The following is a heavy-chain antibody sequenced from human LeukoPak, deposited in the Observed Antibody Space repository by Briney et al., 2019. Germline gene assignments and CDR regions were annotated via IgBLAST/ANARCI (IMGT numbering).Heavy chain of an antibody. CDR2: IYHSGST. J-gene: IGHJ4*02. CDR3: ARVRGYCSSTICYRYYFDY. D-gene: IGHD2-2*01. V-gene: IGHV4-38-2*02. Sequence: SETLSLTCTVSGYSISSGYYWGWSRQPPGKGLGWIGTIYHSGSTYYNPSLKSRVTISVDTSKNQFSLKLTSVTAADTAVYYCARVRGYCSSTICYRYYFDYWGQGTLVTVSS. CDR1: GYSISSGYY.